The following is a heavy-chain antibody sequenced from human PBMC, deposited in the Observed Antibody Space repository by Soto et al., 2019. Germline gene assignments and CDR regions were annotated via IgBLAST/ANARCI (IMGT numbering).Heavy chain of an antibody. CDR1: GGSISSGDYY. CDR3: ARESEYYYHSSGYYEVNWFDP. J-gene: IGHJ5*02. Sequence: SETLSLTCTVSGGSISSGDYYWSWIRQPPGKGLEWIGYIYYSGSTYYNPSLKSRVTISVDTSKNQFSLKLSSVTAADTAVYYCARESEYYYHSSGYYEVNWFDPWGQGTLVTVSS. V-gene: IGHV4-30-4*01. D-gene: IGHD3-22*01. CDR2: IYYSGST.